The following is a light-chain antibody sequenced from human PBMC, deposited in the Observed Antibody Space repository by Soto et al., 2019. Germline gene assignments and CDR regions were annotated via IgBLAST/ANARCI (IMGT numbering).Light chain of an antibody. CDR2: DAS. V-gene: IGKV1-5*01. CDR3: QQYNSYSRT. CDR1: QSISSW. Sequence: NHITQSPSTLSASKGDRVTITCRASQSISSWLAWYQQKPGKAPKLLIYDASSLESGVPSRFSGSGSGTEFTLTISSLQPDDFATYYCQQYNSYSRTFGQGTKVDIK. J-gene: IGKJ1*01.